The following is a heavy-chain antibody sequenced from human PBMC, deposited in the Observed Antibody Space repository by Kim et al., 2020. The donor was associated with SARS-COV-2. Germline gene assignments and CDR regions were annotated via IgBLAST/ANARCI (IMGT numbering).Heavy chain of an antibody. Sequence: GGSLRLSCAASGFTFSSYAMHWVRQAPGKGLEYVSAISSNGGSTYYANSVKGRFTISRDNSKNTLYLQMGSLRAEDMAVYYCARDRGPSQLLFYWYFDLWGRGTLVTVSS. CDR3: ARDRGPSQLLFYWYFDL. CDR1: GFTFSSYA. V-gene: IGHV3-64*01. J-gene: IGHJ2*01. D-gene: IGHD2-2*01. CDR2: ISSNGGST.